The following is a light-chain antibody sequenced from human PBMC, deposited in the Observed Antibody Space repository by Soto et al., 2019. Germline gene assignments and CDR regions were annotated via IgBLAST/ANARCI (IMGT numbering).Light chain of an antibody. Sequence: IQLTQSPSSLSAAVGDRVTITCRASQGIATALAWYQQKPGKAPELLIFDASILGPGVPSRFSGSGSETDFTLTISSLQPEDFATYSCQQFHHYPYSFGQGTKVEI. CDR3: QQFHHYPYS. CDR1: QGIATA. J-gene: IGKJ2*03. CDR2: DAS. V-gene: IGKV1D-13*01.